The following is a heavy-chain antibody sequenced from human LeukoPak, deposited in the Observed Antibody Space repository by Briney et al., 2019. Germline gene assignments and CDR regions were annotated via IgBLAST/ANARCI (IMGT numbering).Heavy chain of an antibody. CDR2: INSDGSSA. Sequence: GGSLRLSCAASGFTFSSYWMHWVRQAPGKGLVWVSRINSDGSSASYADSVKGRFTISRDNAKSTLYLQMNSLRAEDTAVYYCAKGTSSSCYSAPNYWGQGTLVTVSS. CDR3: AKGTSSSCYSAPNY. D-gene: IGHD2-15*01. V-gene: IGHV3-74*01. J-gene: IGHJ4*02. CDR1: GFTFSSYW.